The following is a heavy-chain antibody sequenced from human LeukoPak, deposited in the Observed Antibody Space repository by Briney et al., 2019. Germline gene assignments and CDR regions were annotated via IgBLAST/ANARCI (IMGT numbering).Heavy chain of an antibody. Sequence: GGSLRLSCAASGFTFSSYSMNWVRQAPGKGLEWVSSISSSSSYIYYADSVKGRFTISRDNSKSTLYLQMNSLRAEDTAVYYCAKERMTTVITDYWGQGTLVTVSS. CDR2: ISSSSSYI. J-gene: IGHJ4*02. CDR1: GFTFSSYS. D-gene: IGHD4-17*01. CDR3: AKERMTTVITDY. V-gene: IGHV3-21*04.